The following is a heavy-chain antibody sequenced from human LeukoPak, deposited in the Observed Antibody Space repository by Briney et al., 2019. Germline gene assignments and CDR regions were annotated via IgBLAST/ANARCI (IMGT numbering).Heavy chain of an antibody. CDR2: IRAELDGGTT. CDR1: GFVFGDFV. Sequence: GGSLRLSCAASGFVFGDFVITCVRQAPGRGLECVGFIRAELDGGTTEYAASLEGRFTISRDDSKGIAYLQMNSLEIDDTAIYFCTRGFMASWGQGTLVTVSS. CDR3: TRGFMAS. V-gene: IGHV3-49*04. J-gene: IGHJ5*02. D-gene: IGHD5-24*01.